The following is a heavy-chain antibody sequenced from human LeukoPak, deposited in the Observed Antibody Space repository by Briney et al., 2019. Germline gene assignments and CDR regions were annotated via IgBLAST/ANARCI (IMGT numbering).Heavy chain of an antibody. Sequence: GGSLRLSCAASGFTFSSYAMSWVRQAPGKGLEWVSAISGSGGSTYYADSVKGRFSISRDNSKNTLYLQMSDLRAEDTALYYCAKITVATTPSYWGQGTLVTVSS. J-gene: IGHJ4*02. D-gene: IGHD3-10*01. CDR1: GFTFSSYA. CDR2: ISGSGGST. CDR3: AKITVATTPSY. V-gene: IGHV3-23*01.